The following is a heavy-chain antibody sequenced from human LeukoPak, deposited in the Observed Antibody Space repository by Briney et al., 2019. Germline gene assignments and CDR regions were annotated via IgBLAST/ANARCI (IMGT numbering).Heavy chain of an antibody. CDR3: ARDLILSRRGVTPFGY. CDR1: GYTFTSYG. Sequence: ASVKVSCKASGYTFTSYGISWVRQAPGQGLEWMGWISTYNDNTNYAQKFQGRVTMTTDTSTSTVYMELRSLRSDDTAVYYCARDLILSRRGVTPFGYWGQGTLVTVSS. CDR2: ISTYNDNT. D-gene: IGHD4-23*01. V-gene: IGHV1-18*01. J-gene: IGHJ4*02.